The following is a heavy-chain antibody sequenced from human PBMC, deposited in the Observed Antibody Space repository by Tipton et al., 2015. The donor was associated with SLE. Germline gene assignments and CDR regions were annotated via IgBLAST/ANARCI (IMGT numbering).Heavy chain of an antibody. J-gene: IGHJ6*02. CDR3: ARLADFGMDV. CDR1: GGSLSNHY. V-gene: IGHV4-59*11. CDR2: IYYSGST. D-gene: IGHD3-3*01. Sequence: TLSLTCTVSGGSLSNHYWSWIRQSPGKGLEWIGYIYYSGSTSYSPSLKSRVTISVDKSKKQYFLNLSSVTAADTAVYYCARLADFGMDVWGQGTTVSVSS.